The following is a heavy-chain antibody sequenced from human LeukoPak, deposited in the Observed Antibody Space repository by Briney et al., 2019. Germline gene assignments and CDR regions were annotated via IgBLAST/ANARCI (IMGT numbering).Heavy chain of an antibody. D-gene: IGHD3-10*01. CDR2: ITSDGSTT. CDR3: VRENYGVDY. J-gene: IGHJ4*02. Sequence: GGSLRLSCAASGFTFSTYWMQWVRQAPGKGLVWVSHITSDGSTTTYADSVKGRFTTSRDNAKNTLYLQMNSLRAEDTAVYYCVRENYGVDYWGQGTLVTVSS. CDR1: GFTFSTYW. V-gene: IGHV3-74*03.